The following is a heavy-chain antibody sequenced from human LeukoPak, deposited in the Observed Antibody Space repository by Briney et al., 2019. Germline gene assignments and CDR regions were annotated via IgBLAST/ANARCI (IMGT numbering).Heavy chain of an antibody. D-gene: IGHD3-10*01. CDR2: ISTSAEKI. V-gene: IGHV3-11*01. CDR3: ANSRGHGSGNL. Sequence: GGSLRLSCAASGFSFSDHYMSWIRQAPGKGLEWISYISTSAEKIYYTDSVKGRYTISRDNAKNSLYLQMNSLRAEDTAVYYCANSRGHGSGNLWGQGTLVTVSS. J-gene: IGHJ5*02. CDR1: GFSFSDHY.